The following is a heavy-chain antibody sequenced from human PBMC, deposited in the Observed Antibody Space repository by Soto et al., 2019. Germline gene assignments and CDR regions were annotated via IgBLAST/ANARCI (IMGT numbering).Heavy chain of an antibody. CDR3: AREENCSGGTCYSEYFHR. CDR1: GYLFTAYS. J-gene: IGHJ1*01. V-gene: IGHV1-46*01. Sequence: ASVKVSCKASGYLFTAYSMHWVRLAPGEGLEWMGVVNPSGGSTKYAQNFQGRVTMTRDTSTTTIYMELSSLRSDDTAIYYCAREENCSGGTCYSEYFHRWGQGTLSPSPQ. D-gene: IGHD2-15*01. CDR2: VNPSGGST.